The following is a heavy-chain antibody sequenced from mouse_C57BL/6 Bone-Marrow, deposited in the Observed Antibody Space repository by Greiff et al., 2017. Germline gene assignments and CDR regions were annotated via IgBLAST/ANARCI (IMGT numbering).Heavy chain of an antibody. V-gene: IGHV1-9*01. Sequence: QVQLQQSGAELMKPGASVKLSCKATGFTFTGYWIEWVKQRPGHGLEWIGEILPGSGSTNYNEKFKGKATFTADTSSNTAYMQLSSLTSEDSAVYYCANDLLWLRRYYYAMDYWGQGTSVTVSS. J-gene: IGHJ4*01. CDR3: ANDLLWLRRYYYAMDY. CDR1: GFTFTGYW. CDR2: ILPGSGST. D-gene: IGHD2-2*01.